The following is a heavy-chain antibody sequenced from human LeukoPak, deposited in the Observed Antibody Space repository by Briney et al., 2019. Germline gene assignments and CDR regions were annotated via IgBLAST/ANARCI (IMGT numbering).Heavy chain of an antibody. V-gene: IGHV3-21*01. D-gene: IGHD5-24*01. Sequence: PGGSLRLSCAASGFTFTTYSMNWVRQAPGKGLEWVSAISSSSSYIYYTDSVKGRFTISRHNAKRSLYLQMNSLRAEDTAVYYCARDRDGYNDYWGQGTLVTVSS. J-gene: IGHJ4*02. CDR1: GFTFTTYS. CDR3: ARDRDGYNDY. CDR2: ISSSSSYI.